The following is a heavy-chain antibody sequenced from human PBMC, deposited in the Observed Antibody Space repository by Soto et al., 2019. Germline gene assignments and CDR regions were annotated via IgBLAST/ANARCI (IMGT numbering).Heavy chain of an antibody. CDR1: GGSISSGDYY. D-gene: IGHD2-2*01. J-gene: IGHJ6*02. V-gene: IGHV4-30-4*01. CDR2: IYYSGST. CDR3: AREVVPAATKRYYYYYGMDV. Sequence: PSETLSLTCTVSGGSISSGDYYWSWIRQPPGKGLEWIGYIYYSGSTYYNPSLKSRVTISVDTSKNQFSLKLSSVTAADTAVYYCAREVVPAATKRYYYYYGMDVWGQGTTVTVSS.